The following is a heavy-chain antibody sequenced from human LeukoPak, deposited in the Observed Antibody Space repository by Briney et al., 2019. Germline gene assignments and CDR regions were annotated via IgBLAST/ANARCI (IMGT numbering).Heavy chain of an antibody. CDR2: ISSGSGTI. CDR1: GFTFSHYS. D-gene: IGHD6-13*01. Sequence: PGGSLRLSCAASGFTFSHYSMNWVRQAPGKGLEWVSYISSGSGTIYYADSVKGRFTISRDNAKNSLYLQMNSLRDEDTAVYSCARVSSSSWYSDYWGQGTLVTASS. J-gene: IGHJ4*02. V-gene: IGHV3-48*02. CDR3: ARVSSSSWYSDY.